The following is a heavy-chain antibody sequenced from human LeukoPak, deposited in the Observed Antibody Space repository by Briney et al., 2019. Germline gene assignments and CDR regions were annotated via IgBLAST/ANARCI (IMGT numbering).Heavy chain of an antibody. Sequence: GSLRLSCAASGFTFSSYAMTWVRQAPGKGLEWVSAISGSGGSAYYADSVKGRFTISRDNSKNTLYLQKNSLRAEDTAVYYCAKTVSGSYSYQGGDYWGQGTLVTVSS. CDR1: GFTFSSYA. J-gene: IGHJ4*02. D-gene: IGHD3-10*01. V-gene: IGHV3-23*01. CDR2: ISGSGGSA. CDR3: AKTVSGSYSYQGGDY.